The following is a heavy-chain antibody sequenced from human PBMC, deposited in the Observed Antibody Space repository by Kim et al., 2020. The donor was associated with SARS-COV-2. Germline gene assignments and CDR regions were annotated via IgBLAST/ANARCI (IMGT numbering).Heavy chain of an antibody. V-gene: IGHV3-30*04. CDR3: ARGLTMVWFDF. J-gene: IGHJ4*02. CDR1: GFTFGSHA. D-gene: IGHD3-10*01. CDR2: ISFDGDNK. Sequence: GGSLRLSCAASGFTFGSHAMHWVRQAPGKGPEWVAVISFDGDNKYYADSVKGRFTISRDNSRDTLYLQMDSLRVNDTAVYYCARGLTMVWFDFWGQGIPVTVSS.